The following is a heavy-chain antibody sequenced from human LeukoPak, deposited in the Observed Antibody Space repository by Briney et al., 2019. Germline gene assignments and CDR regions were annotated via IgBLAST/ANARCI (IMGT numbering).Heavy chain of an antibody. J-gene: IGHJ4*02. D-gene: IGHD5-12*01. Sequence: SGPTLMPACAPSGFTFSSYNVVWVRQGQVKGLEWVSYISSSTSTIYYADSVKGRFTISRDNANNLLYLQMNSLRDEDTAVYYCARDVTGYPYWGQGTLVTVSS. CDR1: GFTFSSYN. V-gene: IGHV3-48*02. CDR2: ISSSTSTI. CDR3: ARDVTGYPY.